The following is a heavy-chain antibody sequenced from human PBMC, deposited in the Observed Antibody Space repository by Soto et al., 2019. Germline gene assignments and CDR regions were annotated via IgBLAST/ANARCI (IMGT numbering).Heavy chain of an antibody. D-gene: IGHD3-22*01. CDR2: ISSSSSYI. V-gene: IGHV3-21*01. J-gene: IGHJ4*02. Sequence: EVQLVESGGGLVKPGGSLRLSCAASGFTFSSYSMNWVRQAPGKGLEWVSSISSSSSYIYYADSVKGRFTISRDNAKNSLYLQMNSLRAEDTAVYYCATGRELYYYDSSGYWGPGYWGQGTLVTVSS. CDR3: ATGRELYYYDSSGYWGPGY. CDR1: GFTFSSYS.